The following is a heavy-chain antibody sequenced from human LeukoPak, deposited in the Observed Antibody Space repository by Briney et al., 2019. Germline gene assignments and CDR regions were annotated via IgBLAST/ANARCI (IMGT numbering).Heavy chain of an antibody. CDR1: GFTFSSYS. J-gene: IGHJ4*02. V-gene: IGHV3-48*04. Sequence: PGGSLRLSCAASGFTFSSYSMNWVRQAPGKGLEWVSYISSSSSTIYYADSVKGRFTISRDNAKNSLYLQMNSLRAEDTAVYCCARDGEVALLYYYGSGSRLDYWGQGTLVTVSS. CDR2: ISSSSSTI. CDR3: ARDGEVALLYYYGSGSRLDY. D-gene: IGHD3-10*01.